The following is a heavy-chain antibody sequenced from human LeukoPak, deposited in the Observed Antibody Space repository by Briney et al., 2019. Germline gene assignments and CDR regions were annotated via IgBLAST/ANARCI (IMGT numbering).Heavy chain of an antibody. D-gene: IGHD3-22*01. CDR1: EFTFSNYG. J-gene: IGHJ6*03. CDR3: AKDGGGYYPSYYYYMDV. V-gene: IGHV3-30*02. Sequence: GGSLRLSCAASEFTFSNYGMHWVRQAPGKGLEWVAFIRYDGSNKYYADSVKGRFTISRDNSKNTLYLQMNSLRAEDTAVYYCAKDGGGYYPSYYYYMDVWGKGTTVTISS. CDR2: IRYDGSNK.